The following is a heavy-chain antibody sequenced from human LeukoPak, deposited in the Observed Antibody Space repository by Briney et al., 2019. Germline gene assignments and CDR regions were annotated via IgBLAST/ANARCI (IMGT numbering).Heavy chain of an antibody. J-gene: IGHJ5*02. V-gene: IGHV1-69*04. Sequence: SVKVSCKASGGTFSSYAISWVRQATGQGLEWMGRIIPIFGIANYAQKFQGRVTITADKSTITAYVELSSLRSEDMVVYYCAPQQGLRAPNWFDPWRKGTLVSVPS. CDR3: APQQGLRAPNWFDP. D-gene: IGHD3-16*01. CDR2: IIPIFGIA. CDR1: GGTFSSYA.